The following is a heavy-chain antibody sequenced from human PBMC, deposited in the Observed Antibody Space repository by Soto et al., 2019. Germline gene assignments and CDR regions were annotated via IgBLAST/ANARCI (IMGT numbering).Heavy chain of an antibody. V-gene: IGHV3-30*18. CDR1: GFTFSSYG. Sequence: PGGSLRLSCAASGFTFSSYGMHWVRQAPGKGLEWVAVTSYNGNDKYYADSVKGRFTISRDNSKNTLYLQMNSLRAEDTAVYYCAKDFGSGSYPRTYYFDYWGQGALVTVSS. CDR2: TSYNGNDK. J-gene: IGHJ4*02. D-gene: IGHD3-3*01. CDR3: AKDFGSGSYPRTYYFDY.